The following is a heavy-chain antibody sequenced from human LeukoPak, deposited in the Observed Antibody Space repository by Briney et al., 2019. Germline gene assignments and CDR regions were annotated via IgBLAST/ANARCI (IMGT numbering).Heavy chain of an antibody. J-gene: IGHJ3*02. CDR1: GFTFSSYA. Sequence: GGSLRLSCAASGFTFSSYAMHWVRQAPGKGLEYVSAISSNGGSTYYANSVKGRFTISRDNSKNTLYLQMGSLRAEDMAVYYCARDRYPGIAAAGTSYAFDIWGQGTIVTVSS. D-gene: IGHD6-13*01. CDR3: ARDRYPGIAAAGTSYAFDI. CDR2: ISSNGGST. V-gene: IGHV3-64*01.